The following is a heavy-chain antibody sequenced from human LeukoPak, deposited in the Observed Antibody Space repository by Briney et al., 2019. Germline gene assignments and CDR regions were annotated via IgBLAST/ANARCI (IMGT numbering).Heavy chain of an antibody. V-gene: IGHV4-31*03. CDR3: AREGSGYYYY. Sequence: SQTLSLTCTVSGGSISSGGYYWSWIRQHPGKGLEWIGYIYYSGSTYYNPSLKSRVTISVDTSKNQFSLKLSSVTAADTAVYYCAREGSGYYYYWGQGTLVTVSS. CDR2: IYYSGST. J-gene: IGHJ4*02. CDR1: GGSISSGGYY. D-gene: IGHD3-22*01.